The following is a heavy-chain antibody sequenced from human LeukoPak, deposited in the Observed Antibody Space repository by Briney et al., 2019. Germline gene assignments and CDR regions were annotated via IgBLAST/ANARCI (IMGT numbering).Heavy chain of an antibody. Sequence: KPSETLSLTCAVYGGSFSGYYWSWIRQPPGKGLEWIGEINHSGSTNYNPSLKSRVTISVDTSKNQFSLKLSSVTAADTAVYYCARLSDFWSGFDYWGQGTLVTVSS. CDR3: ARLSDFWSGFDY. CDR1: GGSFSGYY. CDR2: INHSGST. D-gene: IGHD3-3*01. J-gene: IGHJ4*02. V-gene: IGHV4-34*01.